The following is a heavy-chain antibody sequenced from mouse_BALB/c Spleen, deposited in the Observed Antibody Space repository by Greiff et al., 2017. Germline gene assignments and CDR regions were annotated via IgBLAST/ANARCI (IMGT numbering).Heavy chain of an antibody. CDR3: ASHDYDERYV. D-gene: IGHD2-4*01. Sequence: VQLQQSGAELVKPGASVKLSCTASGFNIKDTYMHWVKQSPEQCLEWIGRIDPANGNTKYDPKFQGKATITADTSSNTAYLQLSSLTSEDTAVYYCASHDYDERYVWGAGTTVTVSS. V-gene: IGHV14-3*02. CDR1: GFNIKDTY. CDR2: IDPANGNT. J-gene: IGHJ1*01.